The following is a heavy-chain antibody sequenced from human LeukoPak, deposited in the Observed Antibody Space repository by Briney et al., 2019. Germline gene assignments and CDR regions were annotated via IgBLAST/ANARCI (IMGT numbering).Heavy chain of an antibody. J-gene: IGHJ4*02. CDR1: GFSFISYA. V-gene: IGHV3-64D*06. Sequence: GGSLRLSCSASGFSFISYAIHWVRQAPGKGLEYVSAISNNGGSKYYADSVKGRFTISRDNSKNTLYLQMSSLRVEDTAVYYCVKGGYSSSWSLFDYWGQGTLVTVSS. D-gene: IGHD6-13*01. CDR3: VKGGYSSSWSLFDY. CDR2: ISNNGGSK.